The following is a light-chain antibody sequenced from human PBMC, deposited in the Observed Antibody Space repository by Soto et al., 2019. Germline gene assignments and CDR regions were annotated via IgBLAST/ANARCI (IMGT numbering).Light chain of an antibody. V-gene: IGKV3-15*01. CDR3: QQYNNWPRAT. J-gene: IGKJ4*01. Sequence: IVMTQSPATLSVSPGERATLSCRASQTINNNLAWYQQKPGQAPRLLMFRTSTRATGVPARFSVSGSGTEFNLTISSLQSEDFAVYYCQQYNNWPRATFGGGTKVDIK. CDR2: RTS. CDR1: QTINNN.